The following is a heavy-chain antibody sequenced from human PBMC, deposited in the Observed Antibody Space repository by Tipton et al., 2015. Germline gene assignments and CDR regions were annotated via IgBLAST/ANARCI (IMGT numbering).Heavy chain of an antibody. J-gene: IGHJ5*02. V-gene: IGHV4-39*01. Sequence: TLSLTCTVSGGSISSRGYYWGWIRQPPGQGLEWIGTIYYSGSTYWNSSLKSRVTMSLDTSKNQFSLKLTSVTAADTAVYYCARHDMYHDFWTGRNWFDPWGQGTLATVSS. CDR1: GGSISSRGYY. CDR2: IYYSGST. D-gene: IGHD3-3*01. CDR3: ARHDMYHDFWTGRNWFDP.